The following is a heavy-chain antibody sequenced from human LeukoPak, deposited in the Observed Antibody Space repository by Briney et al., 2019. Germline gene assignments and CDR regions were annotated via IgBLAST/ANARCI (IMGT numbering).Heavy chain of an antibody. V-gene: IGHV1-2*02. CDR2: INPNSGGT. CDR3: ARARWDRARYFDY. Sequence: ASVKVSCEASGYTFTGFYIHWVRQAPGQGLEWMGWINPNSGGTIYAQKFQGRVTMTRDTSISTAYMELSRLRSDDTAVYYCARARWDRARYFDYWGQGTLVTVSS. D-gene: IGHD1-26*01. J-gene: IGHJ4*02. CDR1: GYTFTGFY.